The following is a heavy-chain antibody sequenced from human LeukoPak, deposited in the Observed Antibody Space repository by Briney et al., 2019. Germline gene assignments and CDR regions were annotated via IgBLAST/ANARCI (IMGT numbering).Heavy chain of an antibody. CDR2: INPNSGGT. J-gene: IGHJ5*02. Sequence: VASVKVSCKPSGYTFTGYYMHWVRQAPGQGLEWMGWINPNSGGTNYAQKFHGRVTMTRDTSISTAYMELSRLRSDDTAVYYCARADDILTGPAPWFDPWGQGTLVTVSS. CDR3: ARADDILTGPAPWFDP. CDR1: GYTFTGYY. D-gene: IGHD3-9*01. V-gene: IGHV1-2*02.